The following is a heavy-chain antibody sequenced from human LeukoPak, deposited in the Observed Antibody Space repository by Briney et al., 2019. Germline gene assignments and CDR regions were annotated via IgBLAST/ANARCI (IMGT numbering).Heavy chain of an antibody. CDR3: ARQLLWLASGWFDP. D-gene: IGHD3-10*01. CDR2: IYYSGST. V-gene: IGHV4-59*08. CDR1: GGSLSSYY. Sequence: SETLSLTCTVSGGSLSSYYWTWIRQPPGKGLEWIGYIYYSGSTNYNPSLKSRVTISVDTSKNQFSLKLSSVTAADTAVYYCARQLLWLASGWFDPWGQGTLVTVSS. J-gene: IGHJ5*02.